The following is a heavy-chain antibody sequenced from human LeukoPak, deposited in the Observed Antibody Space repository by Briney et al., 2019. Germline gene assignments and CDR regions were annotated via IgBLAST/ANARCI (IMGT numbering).Heavy chain of an antibody. CDR2: INHNGNVN. J-gene: IGHJ6*02. D-gene: IGHD3-16*01. V-gene: IGHV3-7*03. CDR1: GFTFSSFA. Sequence: GGSLRLSCAASGFTFSSFAMIWARQAPGKGLEWVASINHNGNVNYYVDSVKGRFTISRDNAKNSLYLQMSNLRAEDTAVYFCARGGGLDVWGQGATVTVSS. CDR3: ARGGGLDV.